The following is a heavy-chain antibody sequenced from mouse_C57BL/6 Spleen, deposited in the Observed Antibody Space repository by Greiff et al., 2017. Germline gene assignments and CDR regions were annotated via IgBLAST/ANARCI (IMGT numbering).Heavy chain of an antibody. Sequence: VQLKQSGAELVRPGASVKLSCTASGFNIKDDYMHWVKQRPEQGLEWIGWIDPENGDTEYASKFQGKATITADTSSNTAYLQLSSLTSEDTAVYYCTTGGITTAMDYWGQGTSVTVSS. CDR1: GFNIKDDY. J-gene: IGHJ4*01. CDR2: IDPENGDT. CDR3: TTGGITTAMDY. V-gene: IGHV14-4*01. D-gene: IGHD1-2*01.